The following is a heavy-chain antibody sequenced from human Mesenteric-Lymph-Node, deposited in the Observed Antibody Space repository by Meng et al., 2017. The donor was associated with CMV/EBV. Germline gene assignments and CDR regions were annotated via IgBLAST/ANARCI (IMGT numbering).Heavy chain of an antibody. J-gene: IGHJ4*02. CDR2: INHSGST. CDR3: ARGSSYDILTGYFDY. V-gene: IGHV4-34*01. CDR1: GGSFSGYY. Sequence: QVQLHQWGEGLLKPPESLSVTGAVYGGSFSGYYWNWIRQSPEKGLEWIGEINHSGSTTYNPSFTSRIIISVDTSTNQISLNMSSVTAADAAVYYCARGSSYDILTGYFDYWGQGALVTVSS. D-gene: IGHD3-9*01.